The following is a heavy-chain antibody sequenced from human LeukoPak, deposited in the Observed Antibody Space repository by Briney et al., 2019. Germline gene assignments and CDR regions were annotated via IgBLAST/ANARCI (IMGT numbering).Heavy chain of an antibody. CDR1: GFTFSSYA. CDR2: ISYDGSNK. J-gene: IGHJ4*02. Sequence: PGGSLRLSCAASGFTFSSYAMHWVRQALGKGLEWVAVISYDGSNKYYADSVKGRFTISRDNSKNTLYLQMNSLRAEDTAVYYCARVKPRATDDYWGQGTLVTVSS. CDR3: ARVKPRATDDY. V-gene: IGHV3-30*04.